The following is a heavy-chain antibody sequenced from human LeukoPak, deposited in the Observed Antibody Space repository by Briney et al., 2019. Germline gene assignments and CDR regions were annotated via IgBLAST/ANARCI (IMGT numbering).Heavy chain of an antibody. V-gene: IGHV3-23*01. CDR3: ASDKYYYGWLFDP. J-gene: IGHJ5*02. CDR2: ISGSGDST. D-gene: IGHD3-10*01. CDR1: GFTLRSYV. Sequence: GGSLRLSCVASGFTLRSYVMNWVRQTPGKGLEWVSSISGSGDSTFYADSVKGRFSISRDNSKNSLYLQMNSLRAEDTAVYYCASDKYYYGWLFDPWGQGTLVTVSS.